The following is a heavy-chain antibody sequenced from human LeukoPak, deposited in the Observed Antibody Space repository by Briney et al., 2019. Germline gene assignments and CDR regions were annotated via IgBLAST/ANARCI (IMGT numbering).Heavy chain of an antibody. Sequence: GGSLRLSCAASGFSFGTYLMQWVRQAPGKGLVWVSHINSDGSITNYADSVKGRFTISRDNAKNTLYLQMNSLRAEDTAVYYCARALDYWGQGTLVTVSS. J-gene: IGHJ4*02. CDR1: GFSFGTYL. CDR2: INSDGSIT. V-gene: IGHV3-74*01. CDR3: ARALDY.